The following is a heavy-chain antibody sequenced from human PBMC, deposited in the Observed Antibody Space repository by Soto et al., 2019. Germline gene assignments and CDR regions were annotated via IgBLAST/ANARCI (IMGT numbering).Heavy chain of an antibody. J-gene: IGHJ5*02. CDR1: GYTFTSYA. Sequence: ALVKGSCTGSGYTFTSYAGHWVRQAPGQRLEWMGWINAGNGNTKYSQKFQGRVTITRDTSASTAYMELSSLRSEDTAVYYCARTYGGNSNWLDPWGQGTLVTAPQ. CDR3: ARTYGGNSNWLDP. V-gene: IGHV1-3*01. D-gene: IGHD4-17*01. CDR2: INAGNGNT.